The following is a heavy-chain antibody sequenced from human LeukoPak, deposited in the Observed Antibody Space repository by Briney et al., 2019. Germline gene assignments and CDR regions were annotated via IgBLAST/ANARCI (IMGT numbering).Heavy chain of an antibody. CDR1: GGSISSGSYY. CDR2: IYTSGST. V-gene: IGHV4-61*02. D-gene: IGHD3-22*01. J-gene: IGHJ3*02. Sequence: SQTLSLTCTVSGGSISSGSYYWRWIRQPAGKGLEWIGRIYTSGSTNYNPSLKSRVTISVDTSKNQFSLKLSSVAAADTAVYYCARTYYYDSSGPDDAFDIWGQGTRVTVSS. CDR3: ARTYYYDSSGPDDAFDI.